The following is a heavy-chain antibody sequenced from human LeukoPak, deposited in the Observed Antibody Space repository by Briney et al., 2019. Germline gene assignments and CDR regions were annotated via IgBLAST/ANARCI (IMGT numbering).Heavy chain of an antibody. CDR3: ARDSYDSSGYTYYYYGMDV. CDR2: ISYDGSNK. CDR1: GFTFSSYA. V-gene: IGHV3-30-3*01. J-gene: IGHJ6*02. D-gene: IGHD3-22*01. Sequence: GGSLRLSCAASGFTFSSYAMHWVRQAPGKGLEWVAVISYDGSNKYYADSVKGRFTISRDNSKNTLYLQMNSLRAEDTAVYYCARDSYDSSGYTYYYYGMDVWGQGTTVTVSS.